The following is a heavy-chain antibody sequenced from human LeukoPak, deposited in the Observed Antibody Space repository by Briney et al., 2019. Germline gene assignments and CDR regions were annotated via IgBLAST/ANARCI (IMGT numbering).Heavy chain of an antibody. CDR1: GYTFTSYG. CDR3: ATTPFLWSGYSYYFDY. D-gene: IGHD3-3*01. V-gene: IGHV1-18*01. J-gene: IGHJ4*02. CDR2: ISAYNGNT. Sequence: ASVKVSCKASGYTFTSYGISWVRQAPGQGLEWMGWISAYNGNTNYAQKLQGRVTMTTDTSTSTAYMELRGLRADDTAVYYCATTPFLWSGYSYYFDYWGQGTLVTVSS.